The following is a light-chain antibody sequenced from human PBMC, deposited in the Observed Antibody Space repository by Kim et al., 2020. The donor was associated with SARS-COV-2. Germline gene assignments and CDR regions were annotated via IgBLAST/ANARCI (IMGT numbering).Light chain of an antibody. V-gene: IGKV1-12*01. CDR3: QQAYSFPA. Sequence: SESEGDGVSITCRSSHGISSCLDLYQQKPGKAPMLLIYAASSLQSLVPSRFSGSGSGTNFPLTISSLQPEDCATYFCQQAYSFPAFGGGTKVDIK. CDR2: AAS. CDR1: HGISSC. J-gene: IGKJ4*01.